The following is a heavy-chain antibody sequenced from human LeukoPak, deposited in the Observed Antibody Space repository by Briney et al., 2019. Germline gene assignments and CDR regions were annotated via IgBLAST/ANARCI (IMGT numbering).Heavy chain of an antibody. CDR3: ARGHLGLSP. Sequence: SETLSLTCTVSGGSISGYSWTWIRQPPGQGLEWIGYFHNSRTTSYHPSLTGRVPISVDTAMDQISLKLNSVTAADTAVYYCARGHLGLSPWGQGTLVTVSS. D-gene: IGHD3-10*01. CDR2: FHNSRTT. CDR1: GGSISGYS. V-gene: IGHV4-59*01. J-gene: IGHJ5*02.